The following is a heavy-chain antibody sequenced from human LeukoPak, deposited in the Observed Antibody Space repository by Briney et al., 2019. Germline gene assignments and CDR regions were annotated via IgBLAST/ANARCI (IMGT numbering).Heavy chain of an antibody. Sequence: GGSLRFSCVASGFSISSHWMSWVRQAPGKGLEWVASLKEDVSARNLVDSVKGRFTTSTDNAKNSLNLQMNSLRVEDTAVYYCARGPPYGSRSDFLDYWGLGTLVTVSS. CDR1: GFSISSHW. CDR3: ARGPPYGSRSDFLDY. D-gene: IGHD3-10*01. CDR2: LKEDVSAR. J-gene: IGHJ4*02. V-gene: IGHV3-7*01.